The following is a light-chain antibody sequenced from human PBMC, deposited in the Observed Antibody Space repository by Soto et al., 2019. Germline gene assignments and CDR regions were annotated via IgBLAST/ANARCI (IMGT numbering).Light chain of an antibody. CDR3: QKTYSTPFT. V-gene: IGKV1-39*01. J-gene: IGKJ3*01. CDR1: QTISNY. CDR2: AAS. Sequence: DIQMTQSPSSLSASVGDRVTINCRASQTISNYLNWYQEKPGKAPKLLIYAASNLHSGVPSRFSGSGSGTEFTLTISNLQPEDLATYYCQKTYSTPFTFGPGTKVDI.